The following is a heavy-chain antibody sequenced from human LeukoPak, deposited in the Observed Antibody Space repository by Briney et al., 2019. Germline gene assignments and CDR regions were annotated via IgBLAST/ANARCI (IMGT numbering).Heavy chain of an antibody. Sequence: PSETLSLTCTVSGGSISSSSYYWGWIGQPPGKGLEWIGSIYYSGSTYYNPSLKSRVTISVDTSKNQFSLKLSSVTAADTAVYYCASVTMVRGVIFDYWGQGTLVTVSS. D-gene: IGHD3-10*01. CDR3: ASVTMVRGVIFDY. CDR1: GGSISSSSYY. CDR2: IYYSGST. J-gene: IGHJ4*02. V-gene: IGHV4-39*07.